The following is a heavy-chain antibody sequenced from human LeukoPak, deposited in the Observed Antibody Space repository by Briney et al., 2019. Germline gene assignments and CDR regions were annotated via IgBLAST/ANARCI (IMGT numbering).Heavy chain of an antibody. CDR1: GYTFTSYY. Sequence: ASVKVSCKASGYTFTSYYMHWVRQAPGQGLEWMGIINPSGGSTSYAQKFQGRVTMTRDTPTSTVYMELSSLRSEDTAVYYCARDRRLALVFFEFRYFDYWGQGTLVTVSS. CDR2: INPSGGST. J-gene: IGHJ4*02. D-gene: IGHD3-3*01. V-gene: IGHV1-46*01. CDR3: ARDRRLALVFFEFRYFDY.